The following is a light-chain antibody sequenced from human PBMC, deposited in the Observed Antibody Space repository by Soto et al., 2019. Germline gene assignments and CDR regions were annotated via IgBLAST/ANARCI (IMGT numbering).Light chain of an antibody. CDR2: ANI. CDR3: PSYDNGTNWV. J-gene: IGLJ3*02. Sequence: QSVLTQPPSVSGAPGQRVTISCTGSSSNIGAGYVVHWYQQVPGTAPRLLIYANIHRPSGVPDRFSGSKSGTSASLAITGLQADDEADYYCPSYDNGTNWVFGGGTKLTVL. V-gene: IGLV1-40*01. CDR1: SSNIGAGYV.